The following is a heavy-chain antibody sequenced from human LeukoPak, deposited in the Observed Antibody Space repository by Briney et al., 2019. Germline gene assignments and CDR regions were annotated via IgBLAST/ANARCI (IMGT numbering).Heavy chain of an antibody. CDR3: ARDGGDLVERTLDP. V-gene: IGHV3-30*03. CDR2: ISYDGDNK. J-gene: IGHJ5*02. Sequence: GGSLRLSCTASGFIFSSYGIHWVRQAPGKGLEWVAFISYDGDNKYYADSVKGRFTISRDNSKNTLYLQMSSLRAEDTAVHYCARDGGDLVERTLDPWGQGTLVTVSS. D-gene: IGHD2-21*02. CDR1: GFIFSSYG.